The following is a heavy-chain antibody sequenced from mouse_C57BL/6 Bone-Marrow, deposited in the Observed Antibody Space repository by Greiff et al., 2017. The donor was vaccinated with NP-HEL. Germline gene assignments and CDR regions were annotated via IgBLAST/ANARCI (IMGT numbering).Heavy chain of an antibody. V-gene: IGHV1-61*01. J-gene: IGHJ3*01. Sequence: QVQLQQPGAELVRPGSSVKLSCKASGYTFTSYWMDWVKQRPGQGLEWIGNIYPSDSETHYNQKFKDKATLTVAKSSSTAYMQLSSLTSEDSAVYYCARVDYGSSYGFAYWGQGTLVTVSA. CDR2: IYPSDSET. D-gene: IGHD1-1*01. CDR1: GYTFTSYW. CDR3: ARVDYGSSYGFAY.